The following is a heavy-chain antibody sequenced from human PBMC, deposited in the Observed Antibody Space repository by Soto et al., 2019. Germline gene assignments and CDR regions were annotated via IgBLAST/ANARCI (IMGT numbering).Heavy chain of an antibody. Sequence: SVKVSSKASGYSFTSRSLHWLRRAPRQGLEWGGIINPSDGSTTYAQKFQGRVSMTRDKSTSTLYMELSSLSSEDTALYHAVSVGRSHYLGTPYFDNRGQGTLVTLSS. CDR1: GYSFTSRS. CDR2: INPSDGST. CDR3: VSVGRSHYLGTPYFDN. D-gene: IGHD3-10*01. V-gene: IGHV1-46*03. J-gene: IGHJ4*02.